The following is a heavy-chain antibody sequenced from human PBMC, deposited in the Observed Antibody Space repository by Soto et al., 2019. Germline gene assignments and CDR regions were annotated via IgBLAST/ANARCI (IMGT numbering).Heavy chain of an antibody. CDR2: IYAAGSSK. Sequence: GGSLRLSCAASGFIFSNYAMFWFRQAPGKGLEWVSTIYAAGSSKYYAGSVKGRFTISRDNANNTLSLQMDSLRVEDTAVYYCVREPWGFSGSWFDYWGQGTLVTVSS. D-gene: IGHD6-25*01. V-gene: IGHV3-23*01. CDR1: GFIFSNYA. J-gene: IGHJ5*01. CDR3: VREPWGFSGSWFDY.